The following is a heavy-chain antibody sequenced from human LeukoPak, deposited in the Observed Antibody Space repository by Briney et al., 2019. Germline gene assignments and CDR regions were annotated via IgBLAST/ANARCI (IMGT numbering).Heavy chain of an antibody. CDR3: AKDKSRVIGGSYQFDY. Sequence: GGSLRLSCAASGFTFSSYAMSWVRQAPGKGLEWVSAISGSGGSTYYADSVKGRFTISRDNSKNTLYLQMNSLRAEDTAVYYCAKDKSRVIGGSYQFDYWGQGTLVTVSS. V-gene: IGHV3-23*01. CDR1: GFTFSSYA. D-gene: IGHD1-26*01. CDR2: ISGSGGST. J-gene: IGHJ4*02.